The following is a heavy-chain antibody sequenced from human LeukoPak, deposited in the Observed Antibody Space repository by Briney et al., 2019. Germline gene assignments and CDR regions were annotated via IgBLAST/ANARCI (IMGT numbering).Heavy chain of an antibody. CDR3: ARARFLAYQLLYLDY. D-gene: IGHD2-2*01. Sequence: SVKVSFKASGGTFSSYAISWVRQAPGQGLEWMGGIIPIFGTANYAQKFQGRVTITTDESTSTAYMELSSLRSEDTAVYYCARARFLAYQLLYLDYWGQGTLVTVSS. J-gene: IGHJ4*02. CDR2: IIPIFGTA. V-gene: IGHV1-69*05. CDR1: GGTFSSYA.